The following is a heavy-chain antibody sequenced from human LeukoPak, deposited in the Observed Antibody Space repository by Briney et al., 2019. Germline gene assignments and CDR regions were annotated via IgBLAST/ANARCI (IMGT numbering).Heavy chain of an antibody. Sequence: PSETLSLTCAVYGGTFSGYYWSWIRQPPGKGQEWIGEINHSGSTNYNPSLNSRVTISVDRSKTQFSLKLSSVTVADTAMYYCARSLAVTAVVPDAPGRRVRLTGGGQGTLVTVSS. CDR1: GGTFSGYY. CDR3: ARSLAVTAVVPDAPGRRVRLTG. CDR2: INHSGST. V-gene: IGHV4-34*01. D-gene: IGHD2-2*01. J-gene: IGHJ4*02.